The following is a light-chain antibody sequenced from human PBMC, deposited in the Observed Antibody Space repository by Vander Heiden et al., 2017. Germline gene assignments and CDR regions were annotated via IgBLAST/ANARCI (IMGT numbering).Light chain of an antibody. CDR1: SNNVGYQG. CDR2: IYN. Sequence: AGLTQPPSVSKGLGQTATLTCTGNSNNVGYQGAAWVQLHRGHPPKFLSNIYNNRPSGVPERFSASRSGNTASLTITGLQPEDEADYYCSAWDTSLSVVLFGGGTKLTVL. CDR3: SAWDTSLSVVL. V-gene: IGLV10-54*04. J-gene: IGLJ2*01.